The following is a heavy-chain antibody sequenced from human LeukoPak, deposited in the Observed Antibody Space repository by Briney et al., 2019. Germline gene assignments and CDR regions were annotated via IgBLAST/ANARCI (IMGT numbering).Heavy chain of an antibody. CDR3: ARASSRARITIFGVVIEVNWFDP. J-gene: IGHJ5*02. CDR1: GYTFTSYD. V-gene: IGHV1-8*03. Sequence: ASVKVSCKASGYTFTSYDINWVRQATGQGLEWMGWMNPNSGNTGYAQKFQGRVTITRNTSISTAYMELSSLRSEDTAVYYCARASSRARITIFGVVIEVNWFDPWGQGTLVTVSS. CDR2: MNPNSGNT. D-gene: IGHD3-3*01.